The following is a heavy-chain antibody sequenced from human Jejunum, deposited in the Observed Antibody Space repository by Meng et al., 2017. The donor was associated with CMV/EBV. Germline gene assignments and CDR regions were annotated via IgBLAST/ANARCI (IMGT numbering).Heavy chain of an antibody. CDR3: VRDLTGAFYFDS. J-gene: IGHJ4*02. Sequence: GDRVSSSSATWNWIRQSPSRGLEWLGRTYYRSKWYTEYAVSLKSRITISPDTSRNQFSLQLNSVAPEDTAVYYCVRDLTGAFYFDSWGQGTLVTVSS. V-gene: IGHV6-1*01. CDR1: GDRVSSSSAT. D-gene: IGHD7-27*01. CDR2: TYYRSKWYT.